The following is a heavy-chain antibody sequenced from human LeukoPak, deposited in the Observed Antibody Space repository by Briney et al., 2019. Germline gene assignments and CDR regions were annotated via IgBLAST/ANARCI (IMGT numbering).Heavy chain of an antibody. CDR3: ARAAYSSTWYSRYFDL. V-gene: IGHV3-7*01. Sequence: GGSLRLSCAASGFTFNRYWMSWVRQAPGKELQWVANIKQDGSAKYYVDSVKGRFTISRDNAKNSLYLQMNSLRAEDTAVYYCARAAYSSTWYSRYFDLWGRGTLVTVSS. CDR2: IKQDGSAK. CDR1: GFTFNRYW. J-gene: IGHJ2*01. D-gene: IGHD6-13*01.